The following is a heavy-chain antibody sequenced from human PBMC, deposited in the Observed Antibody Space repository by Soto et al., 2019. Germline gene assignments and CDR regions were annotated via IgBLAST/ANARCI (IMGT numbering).Heavy chain of an antibody. CDR3: ARYYFDSSGYSNWFDP. J-gene: IGHJ5*02. CDR1: GGSITSGAYY. D-gene: IGHD3-22*01. CDR2: IHYSGRT. V-gene: IGHV4-31*11. Sequence: KPSETLSLTCAVSGGSITSGAYYWTWIRQHPGKGLEWIAYIHYSGRTYYNPSLKSRVTISVDTSNNQFSLKLSSVTAADTAVYYCARYYFDSSGYSNWFDPCGQGTLVTVYS.